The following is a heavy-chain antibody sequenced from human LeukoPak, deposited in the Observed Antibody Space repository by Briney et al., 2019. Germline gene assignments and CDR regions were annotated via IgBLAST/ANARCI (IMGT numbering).Heavy chain of an antibody. V-gene: IGHV1-2*02. CDR1: GYTFSAYY. Sequence: ASVRVSCKASGYTFSAYYMHWVRQAPGRGLEWMGWINPNSGATKYAQKFQGRVTMTRDTSISTAYMEVSSLRSDDTAMYYCARVSWYGDPPSAWFDPWGQGTPVTVSS. J-gene: IGHJ5*02. D-gene: IGHD4-17*01. CDR2: INPNSGAT. CDR3: ARVSWYGDPPSAWFDP.